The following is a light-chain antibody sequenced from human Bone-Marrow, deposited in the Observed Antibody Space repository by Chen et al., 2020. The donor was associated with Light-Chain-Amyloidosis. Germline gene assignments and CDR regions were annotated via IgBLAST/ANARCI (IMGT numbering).Light chain of an antibody. V-gene: IGKV3-20*01. Sequence: EIVLTPSTGTLSLCTGEGAHLSCRDSQTISSNYLTWYQQKFGQAPRLLIYGSSSRAPGIPDRFTGSGSGTDFTLTINRLEPKDFAMYYCQQYGTSPLTFGGGTKVEIK. J-gene: IGKJ4*01. CDR3: QQYGTSPLT. CDR1: QTISSNY. CDR2: GSS.